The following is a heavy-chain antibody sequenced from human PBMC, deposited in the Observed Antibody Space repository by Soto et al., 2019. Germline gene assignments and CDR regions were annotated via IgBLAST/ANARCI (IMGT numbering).Heavy chain of an antibody. Sequence: LSLTCTVSGGSISSGGYYWSWIRQHPGKGLEWIGYIYYSGSTYYNPSLKSRVTISVDTSKNQFSLKLSSVTAADTAVYYCARSTMVRGATYGMDVWGQGTTVTVSS. CDR2: IYYSGST. CDR1: GGSISSGGYY. D-gene: IGHD3-10*01. CDR3: ARSTMVRGATYGMDV. J-gene: IGHJ6*02. V-gene: IGHV4-31*03.